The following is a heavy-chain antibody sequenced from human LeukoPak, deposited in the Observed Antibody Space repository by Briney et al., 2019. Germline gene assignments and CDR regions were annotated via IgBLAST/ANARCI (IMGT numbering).Heavy chain of an antibody. V-gene: IGHV3-21*01. CDR1: GFDFSIYA. Sequence: AGGSLRLSCAASGFDFSIYAIDWVRQAPGRGLEWGSSISSGSSFQNYADSVKGRFTISRDNAKNSVYLQMNRLRAEDTAVYFCAREGDPPGFYYYHHLDVWGKGTTVTVSS. D-gene: IGHD3-16*01. CDR2: ISSGSSFQ. CDR3: AREGDPPGFYYYHHLDV. J-gene: IGHJ6*03.